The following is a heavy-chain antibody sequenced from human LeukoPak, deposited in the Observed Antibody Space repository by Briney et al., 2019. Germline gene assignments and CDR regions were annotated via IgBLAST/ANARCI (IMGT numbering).Heavy chain of an antibody. Sequence: SQTLSLTCTVSGASISNSGYYWNWIRQPPGKGLEWIGYIYYSGNTYYNPSLKSRLTISIDTSKNQLSLKLSSVTAADTAVYYCARAYDSSGYYYYPFDNWGQGTLVTVSS. J-gene: IGHJ4*02. V-gene: IGHV4-31*03. D-gene: IGHD3-22*01. CDR3: ARAYDSSGYYYYPFDN. CDR1: GASISNSGYY. CDR2: IYYSGNT.